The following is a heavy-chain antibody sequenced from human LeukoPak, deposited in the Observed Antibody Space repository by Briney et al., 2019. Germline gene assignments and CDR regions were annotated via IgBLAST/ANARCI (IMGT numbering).Heavy chain of an antibody. J-gene: IGHJ4*02. D-gene: IGHD2-15*01. CDR1: GYTFTSYD. CDR3: ARGAPGSYCSGGSCPYFDY. Sequence: ASVKVSCKASGYTFTSYDINWVRQATGQGLEWMGWVNPNSGHTGYAQKFQGRVTMTRNTSINTAYMELSSLTSEDTAVYYCARGAPGSYCSGGSCPYFDYWGQGTLVSVSS. CDR2: VNPNSGHT. V-gene: IGHV1-8*01.